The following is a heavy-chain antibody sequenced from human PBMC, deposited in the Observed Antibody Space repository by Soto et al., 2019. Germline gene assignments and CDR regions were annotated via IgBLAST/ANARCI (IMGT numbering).Heavy chain of an antibody. D-gene: IGHD4-4*01. Sequence: PGGSLRLSCATSGFSFSKYAMSWVRQAPGKGLEWVAAITSVGYTYYVDSLKGRFTISRDNSKNTLYLQMNSLRAEDTAVYYCAKDLIDYSNSYFDYWGQGTLVTVSS. CDR3: AKDLIDYSNSYFDY. J-gene: IGHJ4*02. V-gene: IGHV3-23*01. CDR2: ITSVGYT. CDR1: GFSFSKYA.